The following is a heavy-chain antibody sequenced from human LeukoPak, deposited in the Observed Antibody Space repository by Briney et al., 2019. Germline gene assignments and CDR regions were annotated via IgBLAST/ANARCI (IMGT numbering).Heavy chain of an antibody. V-gene: IGHV1-8*01. J-gene: IGHJ4*02. D-gene: IGHD3-16*01. CDR1: GYTFTSYD. CDR2: MNPNSGNT. Sequence: GASVKVSCKASGYTFTSYDINWVRQATGQGLEWMGWMNPNSGNTGYAQKFQGRVTMTRNTSKSTAYMELTSLRPEDTAVYYCGRGARSVGAVFDYWGQGTLVTVSS. CDR3: GRGARSVGAVFDY.